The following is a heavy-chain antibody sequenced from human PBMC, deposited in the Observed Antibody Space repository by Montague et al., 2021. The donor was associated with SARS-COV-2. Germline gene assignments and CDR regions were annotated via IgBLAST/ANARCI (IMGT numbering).Heavy chain of an antibody. Sequence: SLRLSCVASGFTFSSYSMNWVRQAPGKGLEWVSSISSSSSYIYYADSVKGRFTISRDNAKNSLYLQMNSLRAEDTAVYYCARDMYYDILTGYYTYWGQGTLVTVSS. CDR3: ARDMYYDILTGYYTY. J-gene: IGHJ4*02. CDR1: GFTFSSYS. V-gene: IGHV3-21*01. D-gene: IGHD3-9*01. CDR2: ISSSSSYI.